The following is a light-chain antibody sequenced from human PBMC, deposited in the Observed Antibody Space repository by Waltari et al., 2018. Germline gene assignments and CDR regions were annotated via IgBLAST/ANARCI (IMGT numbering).Light chain of an antibody. CDR1: SSAVGRYNY. V-gene: IGLV2-8*01. Sequence: QSALTQPPSASGSPGQSVTISCPRTSSAVGRYNYVPWYQPYPGKPPGLIIYEVSRRPSGVPDRFSGSKSGNTASLTVSGLQAEDEADYYCSSYAGITNWVFGGGTKLTVL. CDR3: SSYAGITNWV. CDR2: EVS. J-gene: IGLJ3*02.